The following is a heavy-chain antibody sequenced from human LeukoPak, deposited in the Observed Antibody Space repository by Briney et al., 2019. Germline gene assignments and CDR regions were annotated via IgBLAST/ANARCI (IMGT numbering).Heavy chain of an antibody. D-gene: IGHD3-22*01. CDR2: IKSKTDGEKT. CDR1: GFTFSNAW. CDR3: TTVYSDSGGFYFNYCDY. V-gene: IGHV3-15*01. J-gene: IGHJ4*02. Sequence: GGSLRLSCAASGFTFSNAWMSWVRQAPGKGLEWVGRIKSKTDGEKTDYAAPVKGRFTISRDDSKNTLYPQMNSLKSEDTAVYYCTTVYSDSGGFYFNYCDYWGQGTLVTVST.